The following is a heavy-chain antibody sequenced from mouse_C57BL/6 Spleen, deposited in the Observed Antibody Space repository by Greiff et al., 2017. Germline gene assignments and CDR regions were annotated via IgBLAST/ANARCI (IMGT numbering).Heavy chain of an antibody. CDR1: GYTFTSYT. CDR3: ARALLTTVVAHDY. CDR2: INPSSGYT. J-gene: IGHJ2*01. Sequence: VQLQQSGAELARPGASVKMSCKASGYTFTSYTMHWVKQRPGQGLEWIGYINPSSGYTKYNQKFKDKATLTADKSSSTAYMQLSSLTSEDSAVYYGARALLTTVVAHDYWGKGTTLTVSS. V-gene: IGHV1-4*01. D-gene: IGHD1-1*01.